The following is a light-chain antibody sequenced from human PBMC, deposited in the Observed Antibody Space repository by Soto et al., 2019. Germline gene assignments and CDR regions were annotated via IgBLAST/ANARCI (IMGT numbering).Light chain of an antibody. CDR1: QTISND. CDR3: PQNYKWPPVT. Sequence: EVVMTQSPATVSVSPGEGVTLSCRASQTISNDLAWYQQKPGQAPRLLIYGASTRATGVPARFSGGGSGTEFTLAISSLQSEDFAFYYCPQNYKWPPVTFGGGTKVEIK. J-gene: IGKJ4*01. CDR2: GAS. V-gene: IGKV3-15*01.